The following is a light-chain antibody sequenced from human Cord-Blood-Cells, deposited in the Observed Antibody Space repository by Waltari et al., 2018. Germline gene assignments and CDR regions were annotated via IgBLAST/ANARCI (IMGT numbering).Light chain of an antibody. CDR1: QSVLYSSNNKNY. CDR3: QQYYSIFT. V-gene: IGKV4-1*01. Sequence: DIVMTQSPDSLAVSLGERATINCKSSQSVLYSSNNKNYLAWYQQKTGQPPKLLIYWASTRESGVPDRFSGSGSGTDFTLTISSLQAEDVAVYYCQQYYSIFTFGGGTKVEIK. CDR2: WAS. J-gene: IGKJ4*01.